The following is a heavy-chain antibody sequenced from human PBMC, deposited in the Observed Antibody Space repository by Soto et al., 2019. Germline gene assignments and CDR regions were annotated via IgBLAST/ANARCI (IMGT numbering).Heavy chain of an antibody. V-gene: IGHV4-34*01. CDR1: GGSFSGYY. D-gene: IGHD3-16*02. J-gene: IGHJ4*02. CDR2: INHSGST. CDR3: ARDRNDYVWGSYRSYYFDY. Sequence: SETLSLTCAVYGGSFSGYYWSWIRQPPGKGLEWIGEINHSGSTNYNPSLKSRVTISVDTSKNQFSLKLSSVTAADTAVYYCARDRNDYVWGSYRSYYFDYWGQGTRVTVSS.